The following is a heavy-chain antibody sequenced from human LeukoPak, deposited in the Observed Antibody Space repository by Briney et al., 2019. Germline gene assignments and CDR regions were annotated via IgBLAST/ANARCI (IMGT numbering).Heavy chain of an antibody. V-gene: IGHV4-61*02. CDR2: IYTSGST. Sequence: SQTLSLTCTVSGGSISSGSYYWSWIRRPAGKGLEWIGRIYTSGSTNYNPSLKSRVTISVDTSKNQFSLKLSSVTAADTAVYYCASFYYDFWSGYSPFGAFDIWGQGTMVTVSS. J-gene: IGHJ3*02. D-gene: IGHD3-3*01. CDR1: GGSISSGSYY. CDR3: ASFYYDFWSGYSPFGAFDI.